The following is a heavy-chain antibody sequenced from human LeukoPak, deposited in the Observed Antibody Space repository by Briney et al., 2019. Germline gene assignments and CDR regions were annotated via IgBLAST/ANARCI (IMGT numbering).Heavy chain of an antibody. CDR1: GFTFGDYA. J-gene: IGHJ4*02. CDR2: ISSSGDTT. D-gene: IGHD2-15*01. Sequence: GGSLRLSCAASGFTFGDYAMTWVRQAPGKGLEWVSAISSSGDTTYYADSVKGRFTISRDNSKNTLYLQMNFLRAEDTAVYYCAKGRGILSPDYWGQGTLVTVSS. CDR3: AKGRGILSPDY. V-gene: IGHV3-23*01.